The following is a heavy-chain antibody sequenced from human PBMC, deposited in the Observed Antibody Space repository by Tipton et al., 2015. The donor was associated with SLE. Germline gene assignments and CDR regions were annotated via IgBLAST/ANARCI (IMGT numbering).Heavy chain of an antibody. CDR2: VYSSGST. CDR3: ARGPTAQLERRRGHFDY. CDR1: GGSISSGGYY. Sequence: LRLSCTVSGGSISSGGYYWSWIRQPPGKGLEWIGYVYSSGSTNYNPSLRSRVTISVDTSKNQFSLNLSSVTAADTAVYFCARGPTAQLERRRGHFDYWGQGTLVTVSS. J-gene: IGHJ4*02. D-gene: IGHD1-1*01. V-gene: IGHV4-61*08.